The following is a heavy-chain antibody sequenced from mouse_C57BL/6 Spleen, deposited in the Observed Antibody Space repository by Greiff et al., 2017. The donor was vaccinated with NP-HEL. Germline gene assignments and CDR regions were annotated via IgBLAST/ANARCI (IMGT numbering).Heavy chain of an antibody. CDR3: TMDKWFNYYDSNFYAMAY. J-gene: IGHJ4*01. V-gene: IGHV5-9-1*02. CDR2: ISSGGDYI. Sequence: EVKLMESGEGLVKPGGSLKLSCAASGFTFSSYAMSWVRQTPEKRLEWVAYISSGGDYIYYADTVKGRFTIFRDNARNTLYLQMSSLKSEDTAMYYCTMDKWFNYYDSNFYAMAYWGQGTSVTVSS. D-gene: IGHD1-1*01. CDR1: GFTFSSYA.